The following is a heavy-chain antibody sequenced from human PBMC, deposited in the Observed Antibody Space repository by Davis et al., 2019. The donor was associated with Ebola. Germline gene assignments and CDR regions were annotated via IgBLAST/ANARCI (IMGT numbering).Heavy chain of an antibody. J-gene: IGHJ3*02. D-gene: IGHD2-21*01. CDR3: ARKGYSRDAFDI. CDR1: GFPFSSYS. CDR2: ISYDGSNK. Sequence: GESLKISCAGSGFPFSSYSMHWVRQAPGKGLEWVAVISYDGSNKYYADSLKGRFTISRDNSKNKLYLQMNSLRAEDTAVYSCARKGYSRDAFDIWGQGTMVTVSS. V-gene: IGHV3-30-3*01.